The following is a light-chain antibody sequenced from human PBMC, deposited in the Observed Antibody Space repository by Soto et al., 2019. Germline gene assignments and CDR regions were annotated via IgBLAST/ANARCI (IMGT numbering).Light chain of an antibody. J-gene: IGLJ1*01. Sequence: LTQPASVSGSPGQSITISCTGTSSDVGGYNYVSWYQQHPGKAPKLIIYAVTNRPSGVSIRFSGSKSGNTASLTISGLQAEDEADYYCCSYTSSTTYVFGPGTKVTVL. CDR3: CSYTSSTTYV. CDR1: SSDVGGYNY. V-gene: IGLV2-14*01. CDR2: AVT.